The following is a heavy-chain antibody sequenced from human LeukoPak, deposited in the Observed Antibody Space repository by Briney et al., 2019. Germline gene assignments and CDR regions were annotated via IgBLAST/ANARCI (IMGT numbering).Heavy chain of an antibody. CDR2: IYYSGST. V-gene: IGHV4-61*05. J-gene: IGHJ4*02. CDR3: AVGSYYLLDY. Sequence: PSETLSLTCTVSGGSISSRSYYWGWIRQPPGKGLEWIGYIYYSGSTNYNPSLKSRVTISVDTSKNQFSLKLSSVTAADTAVYYCAVGSYYLLDYWGQGTLVTVSS. D-gene: IGHD1-26*01. CDR1: GGSISSRSYY.